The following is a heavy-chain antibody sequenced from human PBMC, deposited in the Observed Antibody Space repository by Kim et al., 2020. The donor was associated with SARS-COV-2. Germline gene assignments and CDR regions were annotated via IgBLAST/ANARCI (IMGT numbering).Heavy chain of an antibody. V-gene: IGHV4-39*01. D-gene: IGHD1-26*01. Sequence: SETLSLTCTVSGGSISSSSYYWGWIRQPPGKGLEWIGSIYYSGSTYYNPSLKSRVTISVDTSKNQFSLKLSSVTAADTAVYYCARRTGGRELLTNWFDPWGQGTLVTVSS. CDR2: IYYSGST. CDR1: GGSISSSSYY. J-gene: IGHJ5*02. CDR3: ARRTGGRELLTNWFDP.